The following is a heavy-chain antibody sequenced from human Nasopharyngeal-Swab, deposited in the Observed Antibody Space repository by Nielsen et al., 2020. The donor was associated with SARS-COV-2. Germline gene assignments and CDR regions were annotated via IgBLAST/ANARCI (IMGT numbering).Heavy chain of an antibody. J-gene: IGHJ5*02. CDR1: GFTFSSYG. Sequence: GGSLRLSCAASGFTFSSYGMHWVRQAPGKGLEWVAVISYDGSNKYYADSVKGRFTISRDNSKNTLYLQTNSLRAEDTAVYYCAKGTITMVRGVIGWFDPWGQGTLVTVSS. D-gene: IGHD3-10*01. V-gene: IGHV3-30*18. CDR2: ISYDGSNK. CDR3: AKGTITMVRGVIGWFDP.